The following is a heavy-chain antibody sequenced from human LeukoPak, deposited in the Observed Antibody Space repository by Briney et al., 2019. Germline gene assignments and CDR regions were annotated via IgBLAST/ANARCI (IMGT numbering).Heavy chain of an antibody. CDR2: IDWDEDK. Sequence: SGPTLVSPTQTLTLTCTFSGFSLSTSGMCVSWIRQPPRKPLEWLARIDWDEDKFYSTSLKTRLTISKDTSTNHVVLTLTPIDPEDTAMYFCVRVTTVTTRYFEFWGQGTMVTVSS. D-gene: IGHD4-17*01. J-gene: IGHJ4*02. CDR1: GFSLSTSGMC. V-gene: IGHV2-70*17. CDR3: VRVTTVTTRYFEF.